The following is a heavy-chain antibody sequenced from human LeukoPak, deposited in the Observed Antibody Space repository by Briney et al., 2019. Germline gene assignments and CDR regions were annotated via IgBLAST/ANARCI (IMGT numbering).Heavy chain of an antibody. V-gene: IGHV3-53*01. CDR2: LYSDGNT. J-gene: IGHJ4*02. CDR1: GFTVITND. CDR3: ARGVEPLAANTLAY. Sequence: GGSLRLSCAASGFTVITNDMTWVRQAPGKGLEWVSVLYSDGNTKYADSVQGRFTISRDNSTNTLYLEMNSLSPDDTAVYYCARGVEPLAANTLAYWGQGTLVTVSS. D-gene: IGHD1-14*01.